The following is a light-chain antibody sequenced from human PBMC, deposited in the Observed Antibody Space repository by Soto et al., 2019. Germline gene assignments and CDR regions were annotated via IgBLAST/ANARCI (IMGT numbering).Light chain of an antibody. J-gene: IGKJ2*01. CDR3: QHYGNWPPRYT. V-gene: IGKV3-15*01. Sequence: EIVMTQSPATLSVSPGEGATLSCRASQNIRSNLAWYQQKCGQAPRLLIYGASFRATGIPARFSGSGSGTEFTLTISSLQSEDFAVYYCQHYGNWPPRYTFGQGTKLEIK. CDR2: GAS. CDR1: QNIRSN.